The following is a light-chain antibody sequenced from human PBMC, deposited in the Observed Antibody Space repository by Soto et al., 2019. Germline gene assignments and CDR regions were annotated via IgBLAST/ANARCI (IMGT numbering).Light chain of an antibody. V-gene: IGKV3-20*01. CDR1: QSVSSSY. CDR3: QQYGSSPGT. J-gene: IGKJ1*01. Sequence: EIVLTQSPGTLSLSPGERATLSCRASQSVSSSYLAWYQQKPGQAPRLLIYGASSRATGIPDRFSGSGSGTDFTLTISRLEPEDFEVYYCQQYGSSPGTFGQGIKVDI. CDR2: GAS.